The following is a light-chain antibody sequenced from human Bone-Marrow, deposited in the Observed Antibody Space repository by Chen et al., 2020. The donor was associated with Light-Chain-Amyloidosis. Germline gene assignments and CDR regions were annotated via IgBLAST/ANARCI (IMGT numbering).Light chain of an antibody. CDR1: NRDVGAYNY. CDR2: DVS. CDR3: SSYTSSSTRV. J-gene: IGLJ2*01. V-gene: IGLV2-14*03. Sequence: QSALTQPASVSGSPGQSITIPCTGTNRDVGAYNYVSWYQQHPGEAPKLMIYDVSNRPSGVSNRFSGSKSGNTASLTISGLQAGDEANYYCSSYTSSSTRVFGGGTKLTVL.